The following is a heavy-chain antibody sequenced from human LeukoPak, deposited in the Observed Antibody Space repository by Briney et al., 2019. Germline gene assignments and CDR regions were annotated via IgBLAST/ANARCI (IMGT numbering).Heavy chain of an antibody. D-gene: IGHD6-13*01. Sequence: PGGSLRLSCAASGFTFRSYAMTWVRQAPGKGLEWVSAISGSGVSTYDAASVKGRFTISRDNSKNTLYLQMNSLRAEDTAVYYCATGFGVYLTEAGTYYWGQGTLVTVSS. CDR2: ISGSGVST. CDR3: ATGFGVYLTEAGTYY. J-gene: IGHJ4*02. V-gene: IGHV3-23*01. CDR1: GFTFRSYA.